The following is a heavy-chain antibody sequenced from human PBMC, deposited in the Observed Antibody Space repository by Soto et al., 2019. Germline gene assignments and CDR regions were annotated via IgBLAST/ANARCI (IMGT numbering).Heavy chain of an antibody. V-gene: IGHV3-11*01. D-gene: IGHD2-15*01. J-gene: IGHJ4*02. CDR1: GFTFSDYY. CDR3: ARSKAVVVVAAYDY. CDR2: ISSSGSTI. Sequence: GGSLRLSCAASGFTFSDYYMSWIRQAPGKGLEWVSYISSSGSTIYYADSVKGRFTISRDNAKNSLYLQMNSLRAEDTAVYYCARSKAVVVVAAYDYWGQGTLVTVSS.